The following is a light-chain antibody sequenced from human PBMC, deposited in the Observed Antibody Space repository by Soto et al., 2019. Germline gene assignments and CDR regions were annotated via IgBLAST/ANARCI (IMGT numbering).Light chain of an antibody. CDR2: KAS. V-gene: IGKV1-5*03. CDR3: QQYHSYPWT. J-gene: IGKJ1*01. CDR1: QSISSW. Sequence: DIQMTQSPSILSASVGDRVTITCRASQSISSWLAWFQQMPGKAPNLLIYKASNLHSGVPSRFSGSGSGTDFTLTITSLQPDDFATYYCQQYHSYPWTFGQGTRVDVK.